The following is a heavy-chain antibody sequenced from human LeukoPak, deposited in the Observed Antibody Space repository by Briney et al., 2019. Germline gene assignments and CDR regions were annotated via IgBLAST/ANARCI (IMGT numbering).Heavy chain of an antibody. CDR1: GFTFSSYS. Sequence: GGSLRLSCAASGFTFSSYSMNWVRQAPGKGLEWVSSISSSSSYIYYADSVKGRFTISRDNAKNSLYLQMNSLRAEDTAVYYCARGPHKHYYGPSNNWFDPWGQGTLVTVSS. CDR3: ARGPHKHYYGPSNNWFDP. V-gene: IGHV3-21*01. D-gene: IGHD3-10*01. CDR2: ISSSSSYI. J-gene: IGHJ5*02.